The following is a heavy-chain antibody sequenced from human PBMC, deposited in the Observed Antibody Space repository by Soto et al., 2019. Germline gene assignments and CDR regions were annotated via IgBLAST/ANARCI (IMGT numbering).Heavy chain of an antibody. J-gene: IGHJ5*02. CDR3: ASSRNGWFDP. CDR2: IYTSGST. CDR1: GGSISSYY. Sequence: SETLSLTCTVSGGSISSYYWSWIRQPAGKGLEWIGRIYTSGSTNYNPSLKSRVTMSVDTAKNQFSLKLSPVTAADTAVYYCASSRNGWFDPWGPVSMITVSS. V-gene: IGHV4-4*07. D-gene: IGHD4-4*01.